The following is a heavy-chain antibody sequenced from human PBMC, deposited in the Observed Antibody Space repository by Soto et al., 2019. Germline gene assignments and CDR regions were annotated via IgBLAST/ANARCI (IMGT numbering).Heavy chain of an antibody. Sequence: PSETLSLTCTVSGGSISSHYWSWIRQSPGKGMEWIGNIDYSGGTNYNPSLKSRVTISVDTSKNQFSLRLSSVTAADTAVYYCARAYYYGSGSTKRYYFDYWGQGSLVTVSS. V-gene: IGHV4-59*08. D-gene: IGHD3-10*01. CDR3: ARAYYYGSGSTKRYYFDY. CDR2: IDYSGGT. CDR1: GGSISSHY. J-gene: IGHJ4*02.